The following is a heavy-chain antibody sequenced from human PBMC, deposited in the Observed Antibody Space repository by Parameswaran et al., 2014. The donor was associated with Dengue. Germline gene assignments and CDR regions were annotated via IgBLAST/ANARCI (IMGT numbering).Heavy chain of an antibody. D-gene: IGHD6-13*01. V-gene: IGHV4-30-2*01. J-gene: IGHJ6*02. CDR2: IYHSGST. CDR3: ARVLAAAGTRYYYGMDV. Sequence: WIRQPPGKGLEWIGYIYHSGSTYYNPSLKSRVTISVDRSKNQFSLKLSSVTAADTAVYYCARVLAAAGTRYYYGMDVWGQGTTVTVSS.